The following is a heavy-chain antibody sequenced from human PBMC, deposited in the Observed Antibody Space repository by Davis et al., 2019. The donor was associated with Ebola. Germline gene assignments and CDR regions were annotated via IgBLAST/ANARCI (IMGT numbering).Heavy chain of an antibody. CDR1: GFTFSTYA. CDR3: ARDRSYWYFDL. J-gene: IGHJ2*01. Sequence: PGGSLRLSCAASGFTFSTYAMSWVRQAPGKGLEWVAAITGSGGSTYYADSVKGRFTISRDNSKNTLYLQMNGLRAEDTAVYYCARDRSYWYFDLWGRGTLVTVSS. V-gene: IGHV3-23*01. CDR2: ITGSGGST.